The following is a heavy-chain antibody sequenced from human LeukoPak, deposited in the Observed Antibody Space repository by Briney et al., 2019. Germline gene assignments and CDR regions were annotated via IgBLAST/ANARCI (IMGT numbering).Heavy chain of an antibody. D-gene: IGHD1-1*01. CDR2: IISSVRTI. J-gene: IGHJ6*03. CDR3: ARGPPRGKYYCMDV. CDR1: GFTFSDYY. Sequence: GGSLRLSCAASGFTFSDYYMSCIRQAPGKGLGWVSYIISSVRTIYYADSVKGRFIITTENTKNSLYLQLNSLTAADTAVYYCARGPPRGKYYCMDVWGKETTVTVSS. V-gene: IGHV3-11*04.